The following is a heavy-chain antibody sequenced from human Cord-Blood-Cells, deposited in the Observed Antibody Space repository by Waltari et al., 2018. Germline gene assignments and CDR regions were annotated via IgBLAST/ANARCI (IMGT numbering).Heavy chain of an antibody. V-gene: IGHV1-69*01. Sequence: QVQLVQSGAEVKKPGSSVKVSCKASGGPFRSHAILWVRQAPGQGLEWMGGIIPIFGTANYAQKFQGRVTITADESTSTAYMELSSLRSEDTAVYYCARSMAATKNYYYGMDVWGQGTTVTVSS. J-gene: IGHJ6*02. CDR3: ARSMAATKNYYYGMDV. CDR1: GGPFRSHA. CDR2: IIPIFGTA. D-gene: IGHD1-26*01.